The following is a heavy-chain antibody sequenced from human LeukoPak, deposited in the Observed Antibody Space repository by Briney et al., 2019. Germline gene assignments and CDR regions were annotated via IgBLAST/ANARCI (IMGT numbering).Heavy chain of an antibody. Sequence: PSETLSLTCTVSGGSISSYYWSWIRQPPGKGLEWIGYIYYSGSTNYNPSLKSRVTISVDTSKNQFSLKLSSVTAADMAVYYCARVVHRQNTFYYSYYMDVWGKGTTVTVSS. V-gene: IGHV4-59*01. D-gene: IGHD2-15*01. CDR2: IYYSGST. CDR1: GGSISSYY. J-gene: IGHJ6*03. CDR3: ARVVHRQNTFYYSYYMDV.